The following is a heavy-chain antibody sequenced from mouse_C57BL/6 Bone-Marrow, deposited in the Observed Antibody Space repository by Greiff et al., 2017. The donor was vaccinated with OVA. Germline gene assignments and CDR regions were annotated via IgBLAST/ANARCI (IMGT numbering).Heavy chain of an antibody. CDR3: ARQLTGSLCAY. J-gene: IGHJ3*01. D-gene: IGHD4-1*01. CDR2: IYPGDGDT. V-gene: IGHV1-82*01. CDR1: GYAFSSSW. Sequence: LQESGPELVKPGASVKISCKASGYAFSSSWMNWVKQRPGKGLEWIGRIYPGDGDTNYNGKFKGKATLTADKSSTTAYMQLSSLTYVDSAVYFCARQLTGSLCAYWGQGTLFSVS.